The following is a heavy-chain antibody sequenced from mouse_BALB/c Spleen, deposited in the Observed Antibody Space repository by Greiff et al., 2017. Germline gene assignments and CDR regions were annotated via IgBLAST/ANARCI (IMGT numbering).Heavy chain of an antibody. CDR2: IDPANGNT. Sequence: VQLKQSGAELVKPGASVKLSCTASGFNIKDTYMHWVKQRPEQGLEWIGRIDPANGNTKYDPKFQGKATITADTSSNTAYLQLSSLTSEDTAVYYCARWEGYDYDGAYWGQGTLVTVSA. V-gene: IGHV14-3*02. CDR1: GFNIKDTY. D-gene: IGHD2-4*01. J-gene: IGHJ3*01. CDR3: ARWEGYDYDGAY.